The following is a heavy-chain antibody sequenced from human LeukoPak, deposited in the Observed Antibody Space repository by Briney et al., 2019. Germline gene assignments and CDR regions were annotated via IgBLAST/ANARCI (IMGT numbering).Heavy chain of an antibody. CDR3: ASYRYGSSFGFDI. Sequence: GGSLRLSCGASGFTVSSNYMSWVRQAPGKGLEWVSIIYSGGSTYYADSVKGRFTISRDNSKNTLYLQMNSLRAEDTAVYYCASYRYGSSFGFDIWGQGRKVNVSS. CDR1: GFTVSSNY. J-gene: IGHJ3*02. D-gene: IGHD6-6*01. V-gene: IGHV3-66*01. CDR2: IYSGGST.